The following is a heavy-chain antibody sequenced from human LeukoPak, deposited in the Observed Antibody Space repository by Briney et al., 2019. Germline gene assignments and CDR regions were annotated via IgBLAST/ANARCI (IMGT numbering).Heavy chain of an antibody. CDR1: GGSFSGYY. CDR3: ARAGRITIFLTQYYYYYYMDV. D-gene: IGHD3-3*01. V-gene: IGHV4-34*01. J-gene: IGHJ6*03. Sequence: SETLSLTCAVYGGSFSGYYWSWIRQPPGKGLEWIGEINHSGSTNYNPSLKSRVTISLETSKNKFSLNLSPVTAADTAVYYCARAGRITIFLTQYYYYYYMDVWGKGTTVTVSS. CDR2: INHSGST.